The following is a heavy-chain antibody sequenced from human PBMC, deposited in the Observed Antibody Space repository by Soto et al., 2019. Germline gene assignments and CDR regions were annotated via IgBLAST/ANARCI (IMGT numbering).Heavy chain of an antibody. V-gene: IGHV3-33*01. CDR1: GFRFSSYG. J-gene: IGHJ4*02. D-gene: IGHD3-22*01. Sequence: QVQLVESGGGVVQPGRSLRLSCAASGFRFSSYGMNWVRQSPGKGLEWVAVIWYDGSNKFYGNSVKGRFTISRDNSKNTLYLQMNSLRDEDTAVYYCATEGKDDSVKGGFDNCGQGTLVTVSS. CDR2: IWYDGSNK. CDR3: ATEGKDDSVKGGFDN.